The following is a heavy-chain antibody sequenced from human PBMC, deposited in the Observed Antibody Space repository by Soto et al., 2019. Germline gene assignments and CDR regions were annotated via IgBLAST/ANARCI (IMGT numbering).Heavy chain of an antibody. V-gene: IGHV3-23*01. CDR3: MNGSIEYRASVDR. J-gene: IGHJ5*02. D-gene: IGHD3-10*01. Sequence: EVQLLESGGGLVQPGGSLRLACAASGFSFNSYDMVWVRQAPGKGLEWVSVISARGGSSYFADSVKGRFTISRDNPKNVLSLEMNRLTVEDTPTYFCMNGSIEYRASVDRWGQATLVLVSS. CDR1: GFSFNSYD. CDR2: ISARGGSS.